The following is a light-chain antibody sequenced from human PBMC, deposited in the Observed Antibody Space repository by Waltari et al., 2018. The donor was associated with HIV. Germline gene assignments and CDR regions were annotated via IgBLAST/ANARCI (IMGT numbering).Light chain of an antibody. J-gene: IGLJ2*01. CDR1: SSDVGGYNY. Sequence: QSALTQPASVSGSPGQSITISCTGTSSDVGGYNYASWYQQHPGKAPKLMIYDVSNRPSGVSNRFSGSKSGNTAPLTISGLQAEDEADYYCSSYTSSSTVFGGGTKLTVL. CDR2: DVS. CDR3: SSYTSSSTV. V-gene: IGLV2-14*01.